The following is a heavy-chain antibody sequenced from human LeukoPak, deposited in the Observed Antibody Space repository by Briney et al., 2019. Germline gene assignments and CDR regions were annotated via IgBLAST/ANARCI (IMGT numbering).Heavy chain of an antibody. CDR1: GGTFSSYA. J-gene: IGHJ6*02. D-gene: IGHD2-2*01. CDR3: ARRCSSTSCYSYYGMDV. Sequence: SVKVSCKASGGTFSSYAISWVGQAPGQGLEWMGRIIPILGIANYAQKFQGRVTITADKSTSTAYMELSSLRSEDTAVYYCARRCSSTSCYSYYGMDVWGQGTTVTVSS. CDR2: IIPILGIA. V-gene: IGHV1-69*04.